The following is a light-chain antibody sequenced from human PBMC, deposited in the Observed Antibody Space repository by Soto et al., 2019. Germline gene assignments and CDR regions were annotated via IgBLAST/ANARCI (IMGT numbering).Light chain of an antibody. CDR1: QGISNY. CDR3: QKYTSAPRT. V-gene: IGKV1-27*01. CDR2: AAS. J-gene: IGKJ1*01. Sequence: DIQMTQSPSSLSASVGDRVTITCRASQGISNYLAWYQQKPGKVPKLLIYAASTLQSGVPSRFSGSGSGTDFPITISSLQPEDVSTYYCQKYTSAPRTFGQGPKVEIK.